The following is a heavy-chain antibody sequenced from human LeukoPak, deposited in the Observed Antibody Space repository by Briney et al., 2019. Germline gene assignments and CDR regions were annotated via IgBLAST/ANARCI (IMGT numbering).Heavy chain of an antibody. V-gene: IGHV4-39*01. D-gene: IGHD6-13*01. CDR2: IYYSGST. J-gene: IGHJ1*01. Sequence: SETLSLTCTVSGGSISSSSYYWGWIRQPPGKGLEWIGSIYYSGSTYYNPSLKSRVTISVDTSKNQFCLKLSSVTAADTAVYYCARLNNSSSWYFGEYFQHWGQGTLVTVSS. CDR3: ARLNNSSSWYFGEYFQH. CDR1: GGSISSSSYY.